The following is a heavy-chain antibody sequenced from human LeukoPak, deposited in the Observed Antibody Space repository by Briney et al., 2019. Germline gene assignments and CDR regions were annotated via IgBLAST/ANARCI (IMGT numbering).Heavy chain of an antibody. CDR3: ARGGTKGYCSSTSCRPRANWFDP. Sequence: GGSLRLSCAASGFTFSSYEMNWVRQAPGKGLEWISYISSSGSTIYYADSVKGRFTISRDNAKNSLYLQMNSLRAEDTAVYYCARGGTKGYCSSTSCRPRANWFDPWGQGTLVTVSS. CDR1: GFTFSSYE. CDR2: ISSSGSTI. J-gene: IGHJ5*02. V-gene: IGHV3-48*03. D-gene: IGHD2-2*01.